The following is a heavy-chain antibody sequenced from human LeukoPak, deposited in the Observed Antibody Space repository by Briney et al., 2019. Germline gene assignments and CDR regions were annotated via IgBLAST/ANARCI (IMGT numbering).Heavy chain of an antibody. J-gene: IGHJ4*02. CDR2: ICYSGST. D-gene: IGHD5-18*01. Sequence: SETLSLTCTVSGGSISSYYWSWIRQPPGKGLEWIGYICYSGSTNYNPSLKSRVTISVDTSKNQFSLKLSSVTAADTAVYYCARGYSYVNYFDYWGQGTLVTVSS. CDR1: GGSISSYY. CDR3: ARGYSYVNYFDY. V-gene: IGHV4-59*12.